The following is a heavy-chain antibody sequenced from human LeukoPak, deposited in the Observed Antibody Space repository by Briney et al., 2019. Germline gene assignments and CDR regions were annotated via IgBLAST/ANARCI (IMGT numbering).Heavy chain of an antibody. J-gene: IGHJ4*02. CDR3: ARALGVGFGQNAYYFDH. Sequence: ASVKVSCKASGYTFTGYYMHWVRQAPGQGLEWMGRLNPNIGGTNYAQKFQGRVTMTRDTSTDTAYMQLSSLRSTDTAVYFCARALGVGFGQNAYYFDHWGQGTLVTVSS. CDR1: GYTFTGYY. CDR2: LNPNIGGT. D-gene: IGHD1-26*01. V-gene: IGHV1-2*06.